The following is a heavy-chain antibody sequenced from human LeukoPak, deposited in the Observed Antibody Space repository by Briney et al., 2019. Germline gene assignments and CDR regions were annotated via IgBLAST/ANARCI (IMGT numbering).Heavy chain of an antibody. V-gene: IGHV3-23*01. D-gene: IGHD2-15*01. CDR3: AKGVVVVAATRVSGDDAFDI. CDR2: ISASGGSS. J-gene: IGHJ3*02. CDR1: GFTFSSYA. Sequence: GGSLRLSCAASGFTFSSYAMSWVRHAPGEGLEWVPDISASGGSSYYADSVKGRFTLSRDNSNNSLYLQMNSLRAEDTAVYYCAKGVVVVAATRVSGDDAFDIWGQGTMVTVSS.